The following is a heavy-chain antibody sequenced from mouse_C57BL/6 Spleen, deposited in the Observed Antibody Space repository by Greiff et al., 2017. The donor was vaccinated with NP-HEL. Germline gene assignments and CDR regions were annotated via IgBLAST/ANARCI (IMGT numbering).Heavy chain of an antibody. V-gene: IGHV1-19*01. CDR3: ARDHYYGSREDYYAMDY. J-gene: IGHJ4*01. Sequence: EVQLQQSGPVLVKPGASVKMSCKASGYTFTDYYMNWVKQSHGKSLEWIGVINPYNGGTSYNQKFKGKATLTVDKSSSTAYMELNSLTSEDSAVYYCARDHYYGSREDYYAMDYWGQGTSVTVSS. CDR1: GYTFTDYY. CDR2: INPYNGGT. D-gene: IGHD1-1*01.